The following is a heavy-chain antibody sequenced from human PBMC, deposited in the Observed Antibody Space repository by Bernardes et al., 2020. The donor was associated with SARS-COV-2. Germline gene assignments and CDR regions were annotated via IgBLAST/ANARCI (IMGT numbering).Heavy chain of an antibody. CDR2: IYHSGST. CDR3: ARDLITMVRGMGRVYYYYGMDV. CDR1: GGSISSINW. J-gene: IGHJ6*02. V-gene: IGHV4-4*02. Sequence: SETLYLTCAVSGGSISSINWWRCVLQPPGKGLAWIGEIYHSGSTNYNPSLKSRVTISVDKSKNQFSLKLSSVTAADTAVYYCARDLITMVRGMGRVYYYYGMDVWGQGTTVTVSS. D-gene: IGHD3-10*01.